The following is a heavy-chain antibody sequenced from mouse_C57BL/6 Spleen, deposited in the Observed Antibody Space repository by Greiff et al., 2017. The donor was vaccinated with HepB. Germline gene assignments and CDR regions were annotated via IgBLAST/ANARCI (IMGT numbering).Heavy chain of an antibody. CDR3: AMDLSDY. V-gene: IGHV1-69*01. J-gene: IGHJ2*01. CDR1: GYTFTSYW. Sequence: VQLQESGAELVMPGASVKLSCKASGYTFTSYWMHWVKQRPGQGLEWIGEIDPSDSYTNYNQKFKGKSTLTVDKSSSTAYMQLSSLTSEDSAVYYCAMDLSDYWGQGTTLTVSS. CDR2: IDPSDSYT.